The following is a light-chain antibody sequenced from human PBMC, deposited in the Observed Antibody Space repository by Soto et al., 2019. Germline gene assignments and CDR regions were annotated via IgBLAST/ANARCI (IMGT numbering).Light chain of an antibody. J-gene: IGKJ5*01. Sequence: EIVMTQSPATLSVSPGEGATLSCSASHSVDSNLAWYQQKPGQAPRLLIYGASTRATGIPARFSGSGSGTEFTLTISSLQSEDFAVYYCQQYNNWPPVITFGQGTRLEIK. CDR1: HSVDSN. CDR2: GAS. CDR3: QQYNNWPPVIT. V-gene: IGKV3-15*01.